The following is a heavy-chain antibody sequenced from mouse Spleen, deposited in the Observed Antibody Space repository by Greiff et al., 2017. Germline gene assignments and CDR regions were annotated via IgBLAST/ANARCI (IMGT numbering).Heavy chain of an antibody. Sequence: VQLKQSGAELVRPGASVKLSCTASGFNIKDYYMHWVKQRPEQGLEWIGRIDPEDGDTEYAPKFQGKATMTADTSSNTAYLQLSSLTSEDTAVYYCTTYYYGSSYEAWFAYWGQGTLVTVSA. V-gene: IGHV14-1*01. CDR1: GFNIKDYY. CDR2: IDPEDGDT. D-gene: IGHD1-1*01. CDR3: TTYYYGSSYEAWFAY. J-gene: IGHJ3*01.